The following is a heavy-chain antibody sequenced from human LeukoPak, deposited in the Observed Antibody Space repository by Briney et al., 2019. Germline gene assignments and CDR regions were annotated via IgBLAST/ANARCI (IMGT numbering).Heavy chain of an antibody. V-gene: IGHV3-11*04. CDR1: GFTFSDYY. J-gene: IGHJ4*02. D-gene: IGHD2-2*02. CDR3: ARPLYCSSTSCHTFDY. CDR2: ISSSGSTI. Sequence: PGGSLRLSCAASGFTFSDYYMSWIRQAPGKGLEWVSYISSSGSTIYYADSVKGRFTISRDNAKNSLYLQMNSLRAEDTAVYYCARPLYCSSTSCHTFDYWGQGTLVTVSS.